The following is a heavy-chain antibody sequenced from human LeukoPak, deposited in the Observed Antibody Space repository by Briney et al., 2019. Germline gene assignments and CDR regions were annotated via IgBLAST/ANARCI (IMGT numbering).Heavy chain of an antibody. CDR3: AKEGTPQVSTWYDL. D-gene: IGHD3-10*01. CDR2: ISYEGGTQ. J-gene: IGHJ5*02. CDR1: GVTLSPYG. V-gene: IGHV3-30*18. Sequence: TGGSLRLSCAASGVTLSPYGMHWVRQAQGKGLEWVAVISYEGGTQHYADSVKGRFIISRDNPRNTLYLQMNILRTEDTAVYYCAKEGTPQVSTWYDLWGQGTQVIVSS.